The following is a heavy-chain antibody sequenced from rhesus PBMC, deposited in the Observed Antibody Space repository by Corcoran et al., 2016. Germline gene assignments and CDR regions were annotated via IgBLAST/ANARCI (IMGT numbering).Heavy chain of an antibody. Sequence: EVQLVQSGAEVKRPGESLKISCKTSGYSFTSYWISWVRKMPGKGLEWMGAIDPSDSDTRYSPSFQGQVTISADKSISTTYLQWSSLKASDSATYYCAKGGRGVFDYWGQGVLVTVSS. CDR2: IDPSDSDT. CDR3: AKGGRGVFDY. CDR1: GYSFTSYW. D-gene: IGHD1-44*02. J-gene: IGHJ4*01. V-gene: IGHV5-2*01.